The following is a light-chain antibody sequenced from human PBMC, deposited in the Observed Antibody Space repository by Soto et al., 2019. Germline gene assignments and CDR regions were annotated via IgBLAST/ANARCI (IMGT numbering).Light chain of an antibody. CDR2: AAS. V-gene: IGKV1-39*01. J-gene: IGKJ1*01. CDR1: QNIGSY. Sequence: QMTQSPSSLSASVGEKIIITCRASQNIGSYLNWYQQKPGKAPTLLIYAASTLQSGVPSRFSGSGSGTDFNLTISSLNPEDFATYFCQQGYRIFQTFGQGTKVDIK. CDR3: QQGYRIFQT.